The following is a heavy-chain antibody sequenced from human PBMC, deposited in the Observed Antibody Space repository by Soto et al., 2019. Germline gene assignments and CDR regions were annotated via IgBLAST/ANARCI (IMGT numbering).Heavy chain of an antibody. CDR2: ISAYNGNT. J-gene: IGHJ6*03. D-gene: IGHD3-3*01. V-gene: IGHV1-18*01. CDR1: GYTFTSYG. CDR3: ARMVFRSPSHYYYYMDV. Sequence: ASVKVSCKASGYTFTSYGISWVRQAPGQGLEWMGWISAYNGNTNYAQKLQGRVTMTTDTSMSTAYMELRSLRSDDTAVYYCARMVFRSPSHYYYYMDVWGKGTTVTVSS.